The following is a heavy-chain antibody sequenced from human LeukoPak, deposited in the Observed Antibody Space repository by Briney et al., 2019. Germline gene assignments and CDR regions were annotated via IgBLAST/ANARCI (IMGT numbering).Heavy chain of an antibody. CDR3: ARHRVTHFDY. Sequence: GSLRLSCAASGITFGGYWMSWVRQAPGKGLEWVAKINQDASETYYVDSVKGRFSISRDNAKNSLSLQMNSLRAEDTAVYYCARHRVTHFDYWGQGTLVTVSS. CDR2: INQDASET. V-gene: IGHV3-7*01. CDR1: GITFGGYW. D-gene: IGHD2-21*02. J-gene: IGHJ4*02.